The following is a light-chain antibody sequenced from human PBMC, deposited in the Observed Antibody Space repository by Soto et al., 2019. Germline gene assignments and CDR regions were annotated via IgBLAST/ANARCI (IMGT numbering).Light chain of an antibody. J-gene: IGLJ2*01. V-gene: IGLV2-8*01. CDR2: ELS. CDR3: SSYATGNSLI. CDR1: SRDVGGHDY. Sequence: QSALTQPPSASGSPGQSVTISCTGTSRDVGGHDYVSWYQQHPGKAPKLMIYELSKRPSGVPDRFSGSKSGNTASLTVSGLQAEDEADYYCSSYATGNSLIFGGATKLTVL.